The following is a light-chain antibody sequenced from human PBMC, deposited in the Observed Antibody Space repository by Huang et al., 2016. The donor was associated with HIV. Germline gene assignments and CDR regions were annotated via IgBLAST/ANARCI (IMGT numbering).Light chain of an antibody. V-gene: IGKV1-39*01. CDR3: QQTYIIPIT. CDR2: AAP. CDR1: QSISSY. Sequence: DIKMTQSPFSLSASVGDRVTITCRASQSISSYLNWYQQKPGKAPKILIYAAPTLQSGIPSRFSGSEARTDFTLTITSLQPEDFATYYCQQTYIIPITFGQGTKLEIK. J-gene: IGKJ2*01.